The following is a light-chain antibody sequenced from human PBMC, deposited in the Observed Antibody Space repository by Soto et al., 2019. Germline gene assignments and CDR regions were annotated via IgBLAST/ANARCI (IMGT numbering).Light chain of an antibody. V-gene: IGLV1-40*01. CDR2: GNS. CDR3: QSYDSSLSGYV. CDR1: ISNIGAGYD. Sequence: QSVMTQPPSMSGAPGQRVTVSLKRSISNIGAGYDVHWYQQLPGTAPKLLIYGNSNRPSGVPDRFSGSKSGTSASLAITGLQAEDEADYYCQSYDSSLSGYVFGTGTKVTVL. J-gene: IGLJ1*01.